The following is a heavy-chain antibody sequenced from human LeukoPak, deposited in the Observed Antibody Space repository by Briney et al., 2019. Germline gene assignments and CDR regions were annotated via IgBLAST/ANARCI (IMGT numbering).Heavy chain of an antibody. Sequence: PSETLSLTCTVSGGSISSYYWSWIRQPPGKGLEWIGYIYYSGSTNYNPSLKSRVTISVDTSKNQFSLKLSSVTAADTAVYYCATRRSGSHPYYWGQGTLVTVSS. J-gene: IGHJ4*02. CDR2: IYYSGST. CDR1: GGSISSYY. D-gene: IGHD1-26*01. V-gene: IGHV4-59*08. CDR3: ATRRSGSHPYY.